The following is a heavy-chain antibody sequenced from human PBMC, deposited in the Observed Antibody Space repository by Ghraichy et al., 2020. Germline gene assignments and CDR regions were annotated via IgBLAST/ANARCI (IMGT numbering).Heavy chain of an antibody. Sequence: GGSLRLSCAASGFTVSSNYMSWVRQAPGKGLEWVSVIYSGGSTYYADSVKGRFTISRDNSKNTLYLQMNSLRAEDTAVYYCARTGRDSSGYSNAFDIWGQGTMVTVSS. V-gene: IGHV3-53*01. J-gene: IGHJ3*02. CDR2: IYSGGST. D-gene: IGHD3-22*01. CDR1: GFTVSSNY. CDR3: ARTGRDSSGYSNAFDI.